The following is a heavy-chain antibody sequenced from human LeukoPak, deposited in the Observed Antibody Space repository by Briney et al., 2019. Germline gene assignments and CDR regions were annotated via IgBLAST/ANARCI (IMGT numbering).Heavy chain of an antibody. CDR1: GYSFTSYG. Sequence: ASVKVSCKASGYSFTSYGISWVRQAPGQGLEWLGRISGYTGKANYAEKFLGRVTMTMETSTRTVYMELRSLRSDDTAVYYCARDAGQEWHYYGMGVWGQGTTVTVSS. V-gene: IGHV1-18*01. D-gene: IGHD3-3*01. CDR2: ISGYTGKA. J-gene: IGHJ6*02. CDR3: ARDAGQEWHYYGMGV.